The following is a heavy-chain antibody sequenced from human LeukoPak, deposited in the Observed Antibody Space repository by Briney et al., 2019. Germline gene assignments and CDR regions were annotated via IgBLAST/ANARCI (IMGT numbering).Heavy chain of an antibody. V-gene: IGHV3-23*01. J-gene: IGHJ4*02. D-gene: IGHD1-26*01. CDR2: ISGSGGST. CDR1: GFTFSSNA. CDR3: ANWDPFDY. Sequence: GGSLRLSCAASGFTFSSNAMSWVRQAPGKGLEWVSTISGSGGSTYYADSVKGRFTISRDKSKNTVYLQMNSLRAEDTAVHYCANWDPFDYWGQGTLVTVSS.